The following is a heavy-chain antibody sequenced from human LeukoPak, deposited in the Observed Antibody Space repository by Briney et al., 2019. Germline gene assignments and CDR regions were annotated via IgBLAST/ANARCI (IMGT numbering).Heavy chain of an antibody. Sequence: PGGSLRLSCAASGFTFSSYGMHWVRQAPGKGLEWVSVIYTGGNTYNADSVKGRFTISRDNSKNTVYLQMNSLRAEDTAVYYCARDRLRIGCFDLWGRGTLVTVSS. CDR1: GFTFSSYG. D-gene: IGHD6-6*01. CDR2: IYTGGNT. J-gene: IGHJ2*01. CDR3: ARDRLRIGCFDL. V-gene: IGHV3-53*01.